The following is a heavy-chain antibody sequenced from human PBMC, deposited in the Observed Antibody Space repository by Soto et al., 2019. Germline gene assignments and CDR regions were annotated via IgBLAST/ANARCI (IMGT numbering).Heavy chain of an antibody. J-gene: IGHJ6*02. CDR1: GYSISSGYY. CDR2: IYHSGST. D-gene: IGHD3-3*01. Sequence: PSETLSLTCAVSGYSISSGYYWGWIRQPPGKGLEWIGSIYHSGSTYYNPTLKSRVTISVDTSKNQFSLKLSSVTAADTAVYYCARDREEWSRYYYYGMDVWGQGTTVTVSS. CDR3: ARDREEWSRYYYYGMDV. V-gene: IGHV4-38-2*02.